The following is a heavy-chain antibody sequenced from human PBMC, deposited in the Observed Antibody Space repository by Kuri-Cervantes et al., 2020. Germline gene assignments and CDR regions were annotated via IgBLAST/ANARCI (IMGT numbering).Heavy chain of an antibody. CDR1: GFSFRTYS. CDR3: ARAIYSHDWVFQH. V-gene: IGHV3-21*03. Sequence: GESLKISCAASGFSFRTYSLNWVRQAPGMGLEWVSSISATTGDTSYADSVKGRFTISRDSAKNSLYLQMDTLRVEDTAVYYCARAIYSHDWVFQHWGLGTPVTVSS. D-gene: IGHD2-2*02. CDR2: ISATTGDT. J-gene: IGHJ1*01.